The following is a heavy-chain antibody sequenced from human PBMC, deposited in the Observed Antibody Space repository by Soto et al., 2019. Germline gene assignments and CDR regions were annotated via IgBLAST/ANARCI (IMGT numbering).Heavy chain of an antibody. J-gene: IGHJ4*02. D-gene: IGHD4-4*01. Sequence: LRLSCAASEFSVSSNYLSWVRQAPGKGLEWVSGIYSGGTAYYADSVKGRFTLSRDNSKNTVYLQMNSLRVEDTAVYYCARGSYRAFDYWRQGTLVSVSS. CDR3: ARGSYRAFDY. CDR1: EFSVSSNY. V-gene: IGHV3-53*01. CDR2: IYSGGTA.